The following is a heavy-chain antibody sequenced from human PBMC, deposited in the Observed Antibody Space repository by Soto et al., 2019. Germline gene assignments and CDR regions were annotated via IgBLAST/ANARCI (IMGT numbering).Heavy chain of an antibody. D-gene: IGHD5-12*01. CDR1: GFTFSSYS. V-gene: IGHV3-21*01. Sequence: GGSLRLSCAASGFTFSSYSMNWVRQAPGKGLEWVSSISSSSSYIYYAESVKGRFTISRDNAKNSLYLQMNSLRAEDTAVYYCARGRAGYIVANQIFDYWGQGTLVTVSS. CDR2: ISSSSSYI. CDR3: ARGRAGYIVANQIFDY. J-gene: IGHJ4*02.